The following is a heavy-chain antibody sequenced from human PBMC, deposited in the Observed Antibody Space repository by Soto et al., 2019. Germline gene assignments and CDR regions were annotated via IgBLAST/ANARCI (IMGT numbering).Heavy chain of an antibody. CDR3: AKAGRGYSYGHGFDH. CDR1: GFTFDDYA. Sequence: PGGSLRLSCAASGFTFDDYAMHWVRQAPGKGLEWVSGISWLSGNTHYADSVKGRFTISRDNAKNPLYLQINSLRDEDTALYYCAKAGRGYSYGHGFDHWGQGTLVTVSS. V-gene: IGHV3-9*01. CDR2: ISWLSGNT. J-gene: IGHJ4*02. D-gene: IGHD5-18*01.